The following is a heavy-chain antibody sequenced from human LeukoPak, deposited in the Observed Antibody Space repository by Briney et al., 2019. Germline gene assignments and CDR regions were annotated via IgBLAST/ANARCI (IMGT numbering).Heavy chain of an antibody. CDR2: IYTSGST. D-gene: IGHD1-26*01. V-gene: IGHV4-4*08. Sequence: PSETLSLTCTVSGGSISSYYWSWIRQPPGKGLEWIGYIYTSGSTNYNPSLKSRVTMSVDTSKNQFSLKLSSVTAADTAVYYCAGGGARSRLDYWGQGTLVTVSS. CDR1: GGSISSYY. CDR3: AGGGARSRLDY. J-gene: IGHJ4*02.